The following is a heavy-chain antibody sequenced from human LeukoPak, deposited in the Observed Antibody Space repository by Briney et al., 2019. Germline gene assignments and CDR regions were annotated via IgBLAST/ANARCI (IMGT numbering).Heavy chain of an antibody. CDR1: GFTFSSYA. Sequence: GGSLRLSCAASGFTFSSYAMHWVRQAPGKGLEGVAVISYDGSNKYYADSVKGRFTISRDNSKNTLYLQMNSLRAKDTAVYYCAKDRYYYDSSGSIYFDYWGQGTLVTVSS. CDR3: AKDRYYYDSSGSIYFDY. V-gene: IGHV3-30*18. D-gene: IGHD3-22*01. CDR2: ISYDGSNK. J-gene: IGHJ4*02.